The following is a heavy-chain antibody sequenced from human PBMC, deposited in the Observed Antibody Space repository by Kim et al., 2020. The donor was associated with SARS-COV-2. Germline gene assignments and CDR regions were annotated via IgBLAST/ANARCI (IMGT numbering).Heavy chain of an antibody. CDR3: ARNQNRIAAAGTSYFQH. CDR1: GGSFSGYY. CDR2: INHSGST. V-gene: IGHV4-34*01. Sequence: SETLSLTCAVYGGSFSGYYWSWIRQPPGKGLEWIGEINHSGSTNYNPSLKSRVTISVDTSKNQFSLKLSSVTAADTAVYYCARNQNRIAAAGTSYFQHWGQGTLVTVSS. J-gene: IGHJ1*01. D-gene: IGHD6-13*01.